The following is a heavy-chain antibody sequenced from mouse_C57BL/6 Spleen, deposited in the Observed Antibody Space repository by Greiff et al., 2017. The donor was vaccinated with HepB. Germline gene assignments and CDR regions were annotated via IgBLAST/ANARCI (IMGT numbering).Heavy chain of an antibody. D-gene: IGHD1-1*01. Sequence: QVHVKQSGAELARPGASVKLSCKASGYTFTSYGISWVKQRTGQGLEWIGEIYPRSGNTYYNEKFKGKATLTADKSSSTAYMELRSLTSEDSAVYFCARGEGTTGGDFDYWGQGTTLTVSS. CDR1: GYTFTSYG. V-gene: IGHV1-81*01. J-gene: IGHJ2*01. CDR2: IYPRSGNT. CDR3: ARGEGTTGGDFDY.